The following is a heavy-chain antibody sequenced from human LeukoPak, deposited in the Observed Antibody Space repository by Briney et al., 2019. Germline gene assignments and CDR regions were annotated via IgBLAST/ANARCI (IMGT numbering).Heavy chain of an antibody. D-gene: IGHD2-15*01. CDR3: ARPGLYCSGGTCYPFES. J-gene: IGHJ4*02. CDR1: GFTFSSSW. Sequence: PGGSLRLSCAASGFTFSSSWMTWVRQAPGKGLEWVANIKQDGSEKYYVDSVKGRFTVSRGNAKNSMYLQMNSLRVDDTAVYYCARPGLYCSGGTCYPFESWGQGTLVTVSS. V-gene: IGHV3-7*01. CDR2: IKQDGSEK.